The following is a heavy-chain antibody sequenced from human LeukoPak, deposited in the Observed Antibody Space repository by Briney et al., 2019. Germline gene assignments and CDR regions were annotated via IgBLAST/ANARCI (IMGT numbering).Heavy chain of an antibody. CDR1: GFTFSSYA. Sequence: GGSLRLSCVASGFTFSSYAMSWVRQAPGKGLEWVSAISGSGAGTYYADSVKGRFTISRDNSKNTLYLQMNSLRAEDTAVYYCAKDPVLGYSYRETFDYWGQGTLVTVSS. CDR3: AKDPVLGYSYRETFDY. CDR2: ISGSGAGT. V-gene: IGHV3-23*01. D-gene: IGHD5-18*01. J-gene: IGHJ4*02.